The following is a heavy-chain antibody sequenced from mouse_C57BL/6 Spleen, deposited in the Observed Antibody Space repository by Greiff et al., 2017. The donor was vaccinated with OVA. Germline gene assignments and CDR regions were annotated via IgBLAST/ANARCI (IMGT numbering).Heavy chain of an antibody. CDR1: GYTFTSYW. CDR2: IHPNSGST. CDR3: ARSDDYFYYAMDY. V-gene: IGHV1-64*01. Sequence: QVQLQQPGAELVKPGASVKLSCKASGYTFTSYWMHWVKQRPGQGLEWIGMIHPNSGSTNDNEKFKSKATLTVDKSSSTAYMQLSSLTSEDSAVYYCARSDDYFYYAMDYWGQGTSVTVSS. J-gene: IGHJ4*01. D-gene: IGHD2-4*01.